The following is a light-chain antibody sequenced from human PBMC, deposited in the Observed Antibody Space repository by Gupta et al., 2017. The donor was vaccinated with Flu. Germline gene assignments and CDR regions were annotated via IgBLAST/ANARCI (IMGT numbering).Light chain of an antibody. V-gene: IGKV1-33*01. CDR2: AAS. J-gene: IGKJ2*01. CDR3: QQYDNLPYT. CDR1: QDIQQN. Sequence: DIQLTQSPSSLSASVGDRVTITCQACQDIQQNLNWFQQKPGEAPNLLIYAASKSETGVPSRFSGSGSGTDYSLTITGLHPEDIGTYFCQQYDNLPYTFGQGTKLEI.